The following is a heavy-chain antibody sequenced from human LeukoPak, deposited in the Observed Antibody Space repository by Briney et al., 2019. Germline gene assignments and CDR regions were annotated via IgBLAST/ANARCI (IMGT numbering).Heavy chain of an antibody. CDR3: AGWELLYFYFDY. D-gene: IGHD4-23*01. J-gene: IGHJ4*02. Sequence: SETLSLTCAVSGGSISSGGYSRSWIREPPGKGLEWIGYIYYSGSTYYNPSLKSRVTISVDTSKNQFSLKLSSVTAADTAVYYCAGWELLYFYFDYWAREPWSPSPQ. V-gene: IGHV4-30-4*07. CDR2: IYYSGST. CDR1: GGSISSGGYS.